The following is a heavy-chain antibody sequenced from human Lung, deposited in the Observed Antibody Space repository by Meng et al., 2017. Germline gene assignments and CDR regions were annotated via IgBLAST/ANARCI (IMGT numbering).Heavy chain of an antibody. D-gene: IGHD2-21*01. Sequence: QVLTQASGTGRGKLSATLSLTFAVSCGYIGSDIWWCWFRQPPGKELEWIGEIYHSGSTNYNPSLKSRITISVDKPKNQFSLTLSSVTAADTAVYYCTKNDFYCLGYWGQGTLVTVSS. CDR1: CGYIGSDIW. CDR3: TKNDFYCLGY. V-gene: IGHV4-4*02. CDR2: IYHSGST. J-gene: IGHJ4*02.